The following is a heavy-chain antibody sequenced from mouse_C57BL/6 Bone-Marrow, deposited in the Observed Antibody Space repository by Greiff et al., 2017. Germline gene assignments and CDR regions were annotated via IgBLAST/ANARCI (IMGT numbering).Heavy chain of an antibody. CDR2: LSDGGSYT. D-gene: IGHD1-1*01. J-gene: IGHJ2*01. CDR3: AREGLLRSMDY. CDR1: GFTFSSYA. Sequence: EVQLVESGGGLVKPGGSLKLSCAASGFTFSSYAMSWVRPTPEKRLEWVATLSDGGSYTYYPDNVKGRFTISRDNAKNNLYLQMSHLKSEDTAMYYCAREGLLRSMDYGGQGTTLTVSS. V-gene: IGHV5-4*01.